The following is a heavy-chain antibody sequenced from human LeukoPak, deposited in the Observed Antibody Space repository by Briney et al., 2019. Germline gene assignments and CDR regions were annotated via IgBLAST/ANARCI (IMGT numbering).Heavy chain of an antibody. CDR3: ARLPGYCTGGVCYRFDP. Sequence: GESLKISCKGSGYSFTSYWLGWVRQMPGKGLEWMGIIYPCDSDTRYSPSFQGQVTISADKSISTAYLQWSSLKASDTAMYYCARLPGYCTGGVCYRFDPWGQGTLVTVSS. D-gene: IGHD2-8*02. V-gene: IGHV5-51*01. J-gene: IGHJ5*02. CDR1: GYSFTSYW. CDR2: IYPCDSDT.